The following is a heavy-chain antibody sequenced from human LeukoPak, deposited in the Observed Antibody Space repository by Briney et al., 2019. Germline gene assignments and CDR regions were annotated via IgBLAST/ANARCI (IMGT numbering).Heavy chain of an antibody. CDR2: MSGDGAST. Sequence: GGSLRLSCAASVFTFEFYAMQCVRHAPGKGVECVSLMSGDGASTCYADSVKGRFTISRDNSKNSLYLQMNSMRTEDAALYYCAKDVFRGSSSGWYAYWGQGTLVTVSS. CDR1: VFTFEFYA. J-gene: IGHJ4*02. D-gene: IGHD6-19*01. V-gene: IGHV3-43*02. CDR3: AKDVFRGSSSGWYAY.